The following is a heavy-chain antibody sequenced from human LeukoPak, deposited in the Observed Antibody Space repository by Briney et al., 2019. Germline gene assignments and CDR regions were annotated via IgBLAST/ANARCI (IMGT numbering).Heavy chain of an antibody. J-gene: IGHJ4*02. CDR3: ARGLWDGYNVPLNDY. Sequence: ASVKVSCKASGGTFSSYAISWVRQAPGQGLEWMGGIIPIFGTANYAQKFQGRVTITADKSTSTAYMELSSLRSEDTAVYYCARGLWDGYNVPLNDYWGQGTLVTVSS. CDR1: GGTFSSYA. V-gene: IGHV1-69*06. CDR2: IIPIFGTA. D-gene: IGHD5-24*01.